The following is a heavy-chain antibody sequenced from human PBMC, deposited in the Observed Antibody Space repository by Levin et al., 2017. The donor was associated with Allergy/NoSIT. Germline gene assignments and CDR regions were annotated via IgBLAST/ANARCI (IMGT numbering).Heavy chain of an antibody. Sequence: SQTLSLTCTVSGGSVPSHYWSWIRQSPGKGLEWIGYIYYSGGSDYNPSLKSRLNILVDTSKNQFSLELSSVTAADTAMYYCARVRRSGYFEVDYFDYWGQGILVTVSS. V-gene: IGHV4-59*02. CDR3: ARVRRSGYFEVDYFDY. CDR2: IYYSGGS. CDR1: GGSVPSHY. D-gene: IGHD3-3*01. J-gene: IGHJ4*02.